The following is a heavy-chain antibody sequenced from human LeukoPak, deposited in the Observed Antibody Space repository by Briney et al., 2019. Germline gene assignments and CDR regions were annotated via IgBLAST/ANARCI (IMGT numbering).Heavy chain of an antibody. D-gene: IGHD1-14*01. CDR2: IYYSGST. V-gene: IGHV4-59*11. Sequence: SETLSLTCTVSGGSISSHYWSWIRQPPGKGLECIGYIYYSGSTNYNPSRKSRVTMSVDTSKNQFSLKLSSVTAADTAVYYCARGPRRTVTDHFDYWGQGTLVTVSS. CDR3: ARGPRRTVTDHFDY. CDR1: GGSISSHY. J-gene: IGHJ4*02.